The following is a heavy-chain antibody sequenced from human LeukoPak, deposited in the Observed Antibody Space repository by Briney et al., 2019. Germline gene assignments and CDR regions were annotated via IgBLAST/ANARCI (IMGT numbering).Heavy chain of an antibody. V-gene: IGHV3-7*01. CDR2: IKEDESEK. J-gene: IGHJ4*02. Sequence: GGSLRLSCAASGFSFSGYWMSWVRQAPGKGLEWVANIKEDESEKYHVDSVKGRFTISRDNAKNSLYLQMNSLRAEDTAVYYCARLSDWGQGTLVTVSS. CDR1: GFSFSGYW. CDR3: ARLSD.